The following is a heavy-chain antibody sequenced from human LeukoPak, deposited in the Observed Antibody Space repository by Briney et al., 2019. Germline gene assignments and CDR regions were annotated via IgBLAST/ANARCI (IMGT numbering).Heavy chain of an antibody. D-gene: IGHD1-1*01. J-gene: IGHJ4*02. Sequence: GGSLRLSCAASGFTFSSYAMHWVRQAPGKGLEYVSAISSNGGSTYYANSVKGRFTISRDNSKNTLYLQMGSLRAEDMAVYYCVRMSGGWNDGNIDYWGQGTLVTVSS. CDR3: VRMSGGWNDGNIDY. V-gene: IGHV3-64*01. CDR1: GFTFSSYA. CDR2: ISSNGGST.